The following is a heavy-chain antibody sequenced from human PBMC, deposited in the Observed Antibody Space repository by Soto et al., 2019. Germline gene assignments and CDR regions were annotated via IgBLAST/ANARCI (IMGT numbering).Heavy chain of an antibody. J-gene: IGHJ6*02. Sequence: EVQLVESGGGLVQPGRSLRLSCAASGFTFDDYAMHWVRQAPGKGLEWVSGISWNSGSIGYADSVKGRFTISRDNAKNSLYLQMNSLRAEDTALYYCAKDKRSYQLLSYYYYGMDVWGQGTTVTVSS. CDR2: ISWNSGSI. D-gene: IGHD2-2*01. V-gene: IGHV3-9*01. CDR3: AKDKRSYQLLSYYYYGMDV. CDR1: GFTFDDYA.